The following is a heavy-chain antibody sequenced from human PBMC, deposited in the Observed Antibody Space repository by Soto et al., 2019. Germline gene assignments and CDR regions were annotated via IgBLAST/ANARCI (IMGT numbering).Heavy chain of an antibody. CDR1: GLTRSNAW. CDR2: IKTNTEDGTT. V-gene: IGHV3-15*07. J-gene: IGHJ6*02. Sequence: VGSLRHSCAASGLTRSNAWMSWVRQAPGKGLEWVGRIKTNTEDGTTDYAAAVKGRFTVSRDDSKNTLYLQMNSLKTEDTAVYYCTTGSVEGVWGQGTTVTVSS. D-gene: IGHD2-15*01. CDR3: TTGSVEGV.